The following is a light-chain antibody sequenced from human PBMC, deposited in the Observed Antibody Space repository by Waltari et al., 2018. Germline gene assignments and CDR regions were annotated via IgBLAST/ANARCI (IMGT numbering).Light chain of an antibody. CDR1: NIGSRS. V-gene: IGLV3-21*02. J-gene: IGLJ3*02. CDR3: HVWDANTVM. Sequence: SSVLTQAPSVSVAPGQTATVTCGGDNIGSRSVHWYPQKPGRAPVLVVYLDSDRPPGIPERFSGSKSGNAATLTISRVEAGDEADYYCHVWDANTVMFGGGTKLTVL. CDR2: LDS.